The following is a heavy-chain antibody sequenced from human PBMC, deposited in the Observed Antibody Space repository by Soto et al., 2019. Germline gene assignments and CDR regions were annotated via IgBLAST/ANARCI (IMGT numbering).Heavy chain of an antibody. CDR2: IYYSGST. V-gene: IGHV4-31*03. CDR1: GGSISSGGYY. CDR3: ARLHYDSSGLIDY. Sequence: SETLSLTCTVSGGSISSGGYYWSWIRQHPGKGLEWIGYIYYSGSTYYNPSLKSRVTISVDTSKNQFSLKLSSVTAADTAVYYCARLHYDSSGLIDYWGQGTLVTVSS. J-gene: IGHJ4*02. D-gene: IGHD3-22*01.